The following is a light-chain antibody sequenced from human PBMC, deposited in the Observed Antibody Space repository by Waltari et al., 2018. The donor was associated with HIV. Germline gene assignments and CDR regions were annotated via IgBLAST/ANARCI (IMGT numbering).Light chain of an antibody. V-gene: IGKV3-20*01. CDR1: QAFSSNY. J-gene: IGKJ3*01. CDR2: ATS. Sequence: ELVLTQSPVTLSLSHGERAILSCKSSQAFSSNYLARYQQKPGQAPRLLIYATSNRASGTPDRFSGRGSGTDFTLTIDRLEPGDLAVYFCQQYGSSPFTFGPGTKVNI. CDR3: QQYGSSPFT.